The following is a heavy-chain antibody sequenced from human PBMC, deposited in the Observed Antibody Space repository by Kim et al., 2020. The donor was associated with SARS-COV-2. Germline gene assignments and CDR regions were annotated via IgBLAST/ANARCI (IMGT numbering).Heavy chain of an antibody. V-gene: IGHV3-23*01. CDR3: AKVESSYYFHYGMDD. J-gene: IGHJ6*02. D-gene: IGHD1-26*01. CDR1: GFTFSNYI. Sequence: GGSLRLSCAAAGFTFSNYIMSWVRQPPGKGLEWLSVTSTSGGRSYYADSVKGRFTISRDNSKNTLYLRMNSLRPEDTAVYYCAKVESSYYFHYGMDDWGRGTAVTLSS. CDR2: TSTSGGRS.